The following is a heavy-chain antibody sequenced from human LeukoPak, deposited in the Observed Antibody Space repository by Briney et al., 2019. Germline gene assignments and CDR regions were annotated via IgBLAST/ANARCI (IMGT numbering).Heavy chain of an antibody. CDR1: GYTFTSYD. J-gene: IGHJ4*02. D-gene: IGHD3-22*01. V-gene: IGHV1-8*01. CDR2: MNPNSGNT. CDR3: ALSLFYYNSSGYYPFDY. Sequence: ASVKVSCKASGYTFTSYDINWERQATGQGLEWMGWMNPNSGNTGYAQKFQGRVTMTRNNYISTAYMELSSLRSEDTAVYYCALSLFYYNSSGYYPFDYWGQGTLVTVSS.